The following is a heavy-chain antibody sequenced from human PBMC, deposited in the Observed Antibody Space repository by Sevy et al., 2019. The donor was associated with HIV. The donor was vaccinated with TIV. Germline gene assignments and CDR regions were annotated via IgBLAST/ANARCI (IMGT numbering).Heavy chain of an antibody. CDR3: ARAETAMVRFDY. CDR1: GFTFSSYA. D-gene: IGHD5-18*01. CDR2: ISYDGSNK. J-gene: IGHJ4*02. V-gene: IGHV3-30-3*01. Sequence: GGSLRLSCAASGFTFSSYAMHWVRQAPGKGLEWVGVISYDGSNKYYADSVKGRFTISRDNSKNTLYLQMDSLRAEDTAVYYCARAETAMVRFDYWGQGTLVTVSS.